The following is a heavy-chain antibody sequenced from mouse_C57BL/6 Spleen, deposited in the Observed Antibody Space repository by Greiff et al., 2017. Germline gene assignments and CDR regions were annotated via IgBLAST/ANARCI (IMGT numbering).Heavy chain of an antibody. J-gene: IGHJ4*01. CDR1: GYSFTSYY. Sequence: QVQLQQSGPELVKPGASVKISCKASGYSFTSYYLHWVKQRPGQGLEWIGWIYPGSGNTKYNEKFKGKATLTADTSPSTAYMQLSSLTSEDSAVYYCARGDGNYPAMDYWGQGTSVTVSS. V-gene: IGHV1-66*01. CDR3: ARGDGNYPAMDY. CDR2: IYPGSGNT. D-gene: IGHD2-1*01.